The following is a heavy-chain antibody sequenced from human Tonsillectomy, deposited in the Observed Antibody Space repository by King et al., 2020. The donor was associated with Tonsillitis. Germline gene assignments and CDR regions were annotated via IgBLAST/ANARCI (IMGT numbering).Heavy chain of an antibody. CDR2: IITSFGTT. CDR3: ARFESPAVTSRGGLDV. Sequence: QLVQSGAEVKKPGSSVKVSCKASGGTFSNYAISWVRQAPGQGLEWMGGIITSFGTTNYAQKFQGRVTMTADESTSTVYMELSSLTSEDTAVYYCARFESPAVTSRGGLDVWGQGPTVTVSS. J-gene: IGHJ6*02. V-gene: IGHV1-69*01. CDR1: GGTFSNYA. D-gene: IGHD2-2*01.